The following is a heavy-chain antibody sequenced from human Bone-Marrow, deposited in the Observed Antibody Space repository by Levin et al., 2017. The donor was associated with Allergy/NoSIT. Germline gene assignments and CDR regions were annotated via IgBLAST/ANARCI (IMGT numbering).Heavy chain of an antibody. D-gene: IGHD3-10*01. CDR3: ARHVNEIGVYGSGSYPPDY. CDR1: GGSISSSSYY. J-gene: IGHJ4*02. V-gene: IGHV4-39*01. CDR2: IYYSGST. Sequence: SETLSLTCTVSGGSISSSSYYWGWIRQPPGKGLEWIGSIYYSGSTYYNPSLKSRVTISVDTSKNQFSLKLSSVTAADTAVYYCARHVNEIGVYGSGSYPPDYWGQGTLVTVSS.